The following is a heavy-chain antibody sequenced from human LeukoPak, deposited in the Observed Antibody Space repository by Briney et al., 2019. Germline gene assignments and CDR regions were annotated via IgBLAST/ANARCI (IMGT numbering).Heavy chain of an antibody. CDR1: GYTFTSYG. D-gene: IGHD3-10*01. V-gene: IGHV1-18*01. CDR3: ARGRRITMVRGVPDLNNNYYYGMDV. J-gene: IGHJ6*02. CDR2: ISVYNGNT. Sequence: ASVKVSCKASGYTFTSYGISWVRQAPGQGLEWMGWISVYNGNTNYAQKLQGRVTMTTDTSTSTAYMELRSLRSDDTAVYYCARGRRITMVRGVPDLNNNYYYGMDVWGQGTTVTVSS.